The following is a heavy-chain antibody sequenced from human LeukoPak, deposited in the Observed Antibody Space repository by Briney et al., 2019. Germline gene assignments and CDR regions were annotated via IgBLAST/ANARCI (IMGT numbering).Heavy chain of an antibody. CDR2: IRNKANSYTT. J-gene: IGHJ4*02. CDR1: GFTFTYHY. Sequence: GGSLRLFCAASGFTFTYHYMEWVRQAPGKGLEWVGRIRNKANSYTTEYAASVRGIFTISRDDSKNSLYLQMNSLKTEDTAVYYCAREEFSDFVPYFDYWGQGTLVTVSS. V-gene: IGHV3-72*01. CDR3: AREEFSDFVPYFDY. D-gene: IGHD2-21*02.